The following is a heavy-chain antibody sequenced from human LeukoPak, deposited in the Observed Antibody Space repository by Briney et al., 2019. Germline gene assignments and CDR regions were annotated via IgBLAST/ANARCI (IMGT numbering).Heavy chain of an antibody. V-gene: IGHV4-34*01. CDR2: VYYNGNT. CDR1: GFTFSDYT. Sequence: PGGSLRLSCAASGFTFSDYTMNWVRQAPGKGLEWIANVYYNGNTYYSPSLKSRITISVDVSKNQFSLKVSSVTAADTAVYYCARRPYSSSWDYYYYYMDVWGKGTTVTISS. CDR3: ARRPYSSSWDYYYYYMDV. D-gene: IGHD6-13*01. J-gene: IGHJ6*03.